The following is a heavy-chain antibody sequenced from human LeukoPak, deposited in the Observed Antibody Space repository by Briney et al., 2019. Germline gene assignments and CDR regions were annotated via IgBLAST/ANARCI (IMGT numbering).Heavy chain of an antibody. CDR2: INHSGST. Sequence: SETLSLTCAVYGGSFSGYYWSWIRQPPGKGLEWIGKINHSGSTNYNPSLKSRVTISVDTSKNQFSLKLSSVTAADTAVYYCARGRGYYDSSGYIAFDPWGQGTLVTVSS. D-gene: IGHD3-22*01. CDR3: ARGRGYYDSSGYIAFDP. J-gene: IGHJ5*02. V-gene: IGHV4-34*01. CDR1: GGSFSGYY.